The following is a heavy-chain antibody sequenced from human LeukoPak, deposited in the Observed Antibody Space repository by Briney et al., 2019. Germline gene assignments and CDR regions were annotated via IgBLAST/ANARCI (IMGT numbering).Heavy chain of an antibody. J-gene: IGHJ4*02. CDR1: GITLSNYG. D-gene: IGHD3-10*01. CDR3: AKRGVVIRVVLVGFHKEAYYFDS. V-gene: IGHV3-23*01. Sequence: GGSLRLSCAVSGITLSNYGMSWVRQAPGKGLEWVAGISGSGVRTTYADSVKGRFTISRDSPKNTLYLQMNSLRAEDTAVYFCAKRGVVIRVVLVGFHKEAYYFDSWGQGALVTVSS. CDR2: ISGSGVRT.